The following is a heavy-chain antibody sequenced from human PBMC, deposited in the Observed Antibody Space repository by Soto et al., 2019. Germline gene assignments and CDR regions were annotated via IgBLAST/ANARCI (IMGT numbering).Heavy chain of an antibody. V-gene: IGHV3-21*01. J-gene: IGHJ4*02. CDR2: ISSSSRYI. Sequence: EVQLVESGGGLVKPGGSLRLSCAASGFIFSDYAMNWVRQAPGKGLEWVSSISSSSRYIYYADLVKGRFTISRDDAKESLYLKMNSRRAEHTAVDYCERTAVSRGVINVDGDDYWGQGTRVTVPS. CDR3: ERTAVSRGVINVDGDDY. D-gene: IGHD3-10*01. CDR1: GFIFSDYA.